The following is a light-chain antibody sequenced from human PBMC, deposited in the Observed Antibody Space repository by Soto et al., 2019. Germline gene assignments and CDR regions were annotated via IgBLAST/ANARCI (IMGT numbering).Light chain of an antibody. J-gene: IGLJ2*01. CDR2: RDS. CDR1: NIGSKN. CDR3: QVWDSSTEV. Sequence: SYELTQPLSVSVALGQTARITFGGNNIGSKNVHWYQQKPGQAPVLVIYRDSNRPSGIPERFSGSNSGNTATLTISRAQAGDEADYYCQVWDSSTEVFGGGTKLTVL. V-gene: IGLV3-9*01.